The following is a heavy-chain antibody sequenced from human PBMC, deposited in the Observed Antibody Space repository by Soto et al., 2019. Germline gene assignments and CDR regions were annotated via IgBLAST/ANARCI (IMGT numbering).Heavy chain of an antibody. V-gene: IGHV6-1*01. J-gene: IGHJ4*01. D-gene: IGHD1-26*01. CDR2: TYYRSKWYY. CDR1: GDSFSLNIAG. CDR3: ARGEQYSGRIFDY. Sequence: SQTLSLTCSITGDSFSLNIAGWSWVRQSPSRGLEWLGRTYYRSKWYYEYAVSVRGRITINPDTSKNQYSLQLNSVTPEDTAVYFCARGEQYSGRIFDYWGQGTLVTVSS.